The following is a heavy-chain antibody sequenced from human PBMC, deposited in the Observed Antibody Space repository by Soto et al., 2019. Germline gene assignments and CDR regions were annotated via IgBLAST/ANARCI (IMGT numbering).Heavy chain of an antibody. CDR2: IYHSGST. Sequence: SETLSLTCAVSGGSISSSNWGSWVRQPPGKGLEWIGEIYHSGSTNYNPSLKSRVTISVDKSKNQFSLKLSSVTAADTAVYYCARHKDCSGGSCNAVGYYYGLDVWGQGTTVTVSS. CDR3: ARHKDCSGGSCNAVGYYYGLDV. J-gene: IGHJ6*02. CDR1: GGSISSSNW. D-gene: IGHD2-15*01. V-gene: IGHV4-4*02.